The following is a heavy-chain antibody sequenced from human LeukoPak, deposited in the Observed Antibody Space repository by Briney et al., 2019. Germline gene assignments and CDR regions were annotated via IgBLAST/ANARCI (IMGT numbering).Heavy chain of an antibody. Sequence: ASVKVSCKVSGYTLTELSMHWVRQAPGKGLEWMGGFDHEGGETIYAQKFQSRVTMTEDTSTDTAYMELSSLRSEDTAVYYCATVFPPSYGDYETDDAFDIWGQGTMVTVSS. D-gene: IGHD4-17*01. J-gene: IGHJ3*02. CDR2: FDHEGGET. CDR1: GYTLTELS. CDR3: ATVFPPSYGDYETDDAFDI. V-gene: IGHV1-24*01.